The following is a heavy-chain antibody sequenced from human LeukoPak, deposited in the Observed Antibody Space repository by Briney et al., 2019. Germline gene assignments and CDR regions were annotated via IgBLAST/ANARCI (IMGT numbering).Heavy chain of an antibody. CDR1: GYTFTTYG. Sequence: SVKVSCKASGYTFTTYGMNWLRQAPGQGLEWMGRIIPMLGTPNYAQKFQGRITIIADKSTNTASMELSSLRFEDTAVYYCASGGVVTNPWGQYQFDYWGQGTLVTVSS. CDR2: IIPMLGTP. J-gene: IGHJ4*02. V-gene: IGHV1-69*04. CDR3: ASGGVVTNPWGQYQFDY. D-gene: IGHD3-22*01.